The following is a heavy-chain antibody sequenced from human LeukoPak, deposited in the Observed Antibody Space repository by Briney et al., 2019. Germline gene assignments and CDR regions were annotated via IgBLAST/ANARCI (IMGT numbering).Heavy chain of an antibody. CDR3: AKTMSGFLEWLEYYYYMDV. V-gene: IGHV3-23*01. CDR1: GFTFSSYA. CDR2: ISGSGGST. Sequence: TGGSLRLSCAASGFTFSSYAMSWVRQAPGKGLEWVSAISGSGGSTYYADSVKGRFTISRDNSKNTLYLQMNSLRAEDTAVYYCAKTMSGFLEWLEYYYYMDVRGKGTTVTVSS. J-gene: IGHJ6*03. D-gene: IGHD3-3*01.